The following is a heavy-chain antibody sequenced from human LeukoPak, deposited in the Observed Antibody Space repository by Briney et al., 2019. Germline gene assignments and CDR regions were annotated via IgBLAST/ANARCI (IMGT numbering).Heavy chain of an antibody. CDR2: INPNSGGT. V-gene: IGHV1-2*02. D-gene: IGHD3-9*01. Sequence: GASVKVSCKASGYTFTGYYMHWVRQAPGQGLEWMGWINPNSGGTNYAQKFQGRVTMTRDTSISTAYMELSRLRSDDTAVYYCARDPIMYYDILTGPMSYYYYGMDVWGQGTTVTVSS. CDR3: ARDPIMYYDILTGPMSYYYYGMDV. CDR1: GYTFTGYY. J-gene: IGHJ6*02.